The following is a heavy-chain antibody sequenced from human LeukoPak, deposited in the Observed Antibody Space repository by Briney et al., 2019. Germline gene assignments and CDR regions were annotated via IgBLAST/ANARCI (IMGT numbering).Heavy chain of an antibody. CDR1: GFTFNNYA. J-gene: IGHJ4*02. D-gene: IGHD4-17*01. CDR3: ARDYADYVGYFFFDY. Sequence: GGSLRLSCAASGFTFNNYAMNWVRQAPGRGLEWVSSISGGGETTYYADSAKGRFTISRDNSQNTLYLQMNGLRAEDTAVYYCARDYADYVGYFFFDYWGQGTLVTVSS. V-gene: IGHV3-23*01. CDR2: ISGGGETT.